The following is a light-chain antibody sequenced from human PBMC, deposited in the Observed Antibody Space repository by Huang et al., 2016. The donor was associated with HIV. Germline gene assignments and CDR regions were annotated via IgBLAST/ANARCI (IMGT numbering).Light chain of an antibody. Sequence: DIQMPQSPSTLSTSVGDRVTITCRASQSINTWLAWYQQKPGKAPNLRIYRASSLQIGVPSRFTGSGSGTEFTLTITSLQPDDLGTYYCQQYNTYLYTFGQGTKLEI. J-gene: IGKJ2*01. CDR1: QSINTW. V-gene: IGKV1-5*03. CDR2: RAS. CDR3: QQYNTYLYT.